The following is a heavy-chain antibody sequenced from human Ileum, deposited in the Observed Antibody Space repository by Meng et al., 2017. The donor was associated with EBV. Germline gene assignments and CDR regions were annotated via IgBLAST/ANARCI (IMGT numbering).Heavy chain of an antibody. Sequence: QVQLLQSGAEVKQPGASVKRSCKASGYTFSNYAIHWVRQAPGQRPEWMGWINADNGNTKYSQKFQGRVTITRNTPASTVYMDVRSLRSEDTAVYFCARVERGVKFDKWGQGTLVTVSS. V-gene: IGHV1-3*01. CDR1: GYTFSNYA. D-gene: IGHD2-21*01. CDR2: INADNGNT. J-gene: IGHJ4*01. CDR3: ARVERGVKFDK.